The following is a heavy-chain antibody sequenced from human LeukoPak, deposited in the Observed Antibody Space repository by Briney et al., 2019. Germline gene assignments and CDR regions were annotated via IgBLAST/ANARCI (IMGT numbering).Heavy chain of an antibody. Sequence: ASVKVSCKASGYTFTGYYMHWVRQAPGQGLEWMGWINPNSGGTNYAQKFQGRVTMTRDTSTSTVYMELSSLRSEDTAIYYCARDQGPHTNWFDPWGQGTLVTVSS. CDR3: ARDQGPHTNWFDP. CDR2: INPNSGGT. CDR1: GYTFTGYY. J-gene: IGHJ5*02. V-gene: IGHV1-2*02.